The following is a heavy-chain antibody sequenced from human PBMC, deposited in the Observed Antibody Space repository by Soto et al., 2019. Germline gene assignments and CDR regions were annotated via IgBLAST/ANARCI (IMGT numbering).Heavy chain of an antibody. V-gene: IGHV1-24*01. D-gene: IGHD3-10*02. CDR1: GYTLTELS. CDR3: ATDMSPPLSNPSRKRPFDP. CDR2: FDPEEGET. J-gene: IGHJ5*02. Sequence: QVQLVQSGAEVKKPGASVKVSCKVSGYTLTELSMHWERQAPGKGLEWMGGFDPEEGETIYAQKFQGRVTMTEATSTDTTYMERSSLGSEDTAVYYCATDMSPPLSNPSRKRPFDPGGQGTQVTVSS.